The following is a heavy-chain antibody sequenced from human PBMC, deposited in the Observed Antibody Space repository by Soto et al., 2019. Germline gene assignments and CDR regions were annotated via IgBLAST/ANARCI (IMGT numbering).Heavy chain of an antibody. Sequence: QVQLQQWGAGLLKPSETLSLTCAVYGGSFSGYYWSWIRQPPGKGLVWIGEINHSGSTTYNPSLKSRVTKSVDTSKNQSSLQLSSVTAADTAVYYCARVVAVIGIVGDTSYGHYFDYWGQGTLVTGSS. CDR1: GGSFSGYY. CDR2: INHSGST. V-gene: IGHV4-34*01. J-gene: IGHJ4*02. CDR3: ARVVAVIGIVGDTSYGHYFDY. D-gene: IGHD1-26*01.